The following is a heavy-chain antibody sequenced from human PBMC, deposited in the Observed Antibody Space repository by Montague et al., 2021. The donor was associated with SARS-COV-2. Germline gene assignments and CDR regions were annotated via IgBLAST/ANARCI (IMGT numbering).Heavy chain of an antibody. Sequence: TLSLTCSVSGGSISSANYYWSWIRQPPGKGLEFIGYIYYSGSSFYNPSLKSRLTISVDTSKNRFSLRLSYVTAADTAIYFCASQSGSYYNYFDLWGQGTLVTVSS. CDR2: IYYSGSS. D-gene: IGHD1-26*01. J-gene: IGHJ4*02. CDR3: ASQSGSYYNYFDL. V-gene: IGHV4-31*03. CDR1: GGSISSANYY.